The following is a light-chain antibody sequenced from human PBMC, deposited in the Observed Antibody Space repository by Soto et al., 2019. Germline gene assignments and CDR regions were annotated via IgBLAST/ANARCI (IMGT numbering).Light chain of an antibody. J-gene: IGKJ2*01. Sequence: EIVMTQSPATLSVSPGERATLSCRASQSVSSNLAWYQQTPGQAPRLLIYGASTRATGIPARFSGSGSGTEFTLTISSLQSEDFAVYYCQQYGDWPPDTFGQGTKVEI. V-gene: IGKV3-15*01. CDR3: QQYGDWPPDT. CDR1: QSVSSN. CDR2: GAS.